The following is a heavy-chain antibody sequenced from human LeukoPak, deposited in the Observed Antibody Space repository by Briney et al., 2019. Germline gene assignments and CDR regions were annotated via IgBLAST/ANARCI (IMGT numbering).Heavy chain of an antibody. CDR3: ARTGVTPNWFDP. CDR2: INPNSGGT. J-gene: IGHJ5*02. D-gene: IGHD5-18*01. Sequence: ASVKVSCKASGYTFTGYYMHWVRQAPGQGLEWMGWINPNSGGTNYAQKVQGRVTMTRDTSISTAYMELSRLRSDDTAVYYCARTGVTPNWFDPWGQGTLVTVSS. V-gene: IGHV1-2*02. CDR1: GYTFTGYY.